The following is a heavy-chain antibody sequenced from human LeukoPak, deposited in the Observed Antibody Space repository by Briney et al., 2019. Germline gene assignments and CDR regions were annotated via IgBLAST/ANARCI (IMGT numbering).Heavy chain of an antibody. CDR2: INPSGGST. D-gene: IGHD6-6*01. Sequence: ASVKVSCKASGYTFTGYYMHWVRQAPGQGLEWMGIINPSGGSTSYAQKFQGRVTMTRDTSTSTVYMELSSLRSEDTAVYYCARERIAARPGYYYGMDVWGQGTTVTVSS. CDR3: ARERIAARPGYYYGMDV. J-gene: IGHJ6*02. CDR1: GYTFTGYY. V-gene: IGHV1-46*01.